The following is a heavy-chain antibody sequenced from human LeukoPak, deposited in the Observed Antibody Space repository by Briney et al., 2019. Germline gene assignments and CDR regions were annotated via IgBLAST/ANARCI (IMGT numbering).Heavy chain of an antibody. CDR1: GITFSSYA. J-gene: IGHJ4*02. CDR2: IGGSGGST. D-gene: IGHD4-23*01. CDR3: VKGLDDYGANPFDY. Sequence: GGSLRHSCAASGITFSSYARSWVRQAPAKGLEWVSAIGGSGGSTYYADSVKGRFTSSRDNSKNTLYLQMNSLRAEDTAIYYCVKGLDDYGANPFDYWGQGTLVTVSS. V-gene: IGHV3-23*01.